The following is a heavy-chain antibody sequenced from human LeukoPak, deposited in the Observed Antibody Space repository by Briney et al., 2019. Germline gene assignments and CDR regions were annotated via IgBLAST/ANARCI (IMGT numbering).Heavy chain of an antibody. CDR2: IYPGNSDT. J-gene: IGHJ4*02. CDR1: GYSFTSYW. V-gene: IGHV5-51*01. Sequence: GESLKISCKGSGYSFTSYWIGWVRQMPGKGLEWMGIIYPGNSDTKYSPSLQGQVTISVDKSISTAYLQWSSLKASDTAMYYCARHQASRRWSLFDYWGQGTLVTVSS. CDR3: ARHQASRRWSLFDY. D-gene: IGHD2-15*01.